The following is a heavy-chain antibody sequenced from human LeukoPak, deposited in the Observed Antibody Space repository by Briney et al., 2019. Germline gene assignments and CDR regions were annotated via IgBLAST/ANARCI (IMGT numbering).Heavy chain of an antibody. CDR3: ARGIAVAGTHYYYGMDV. D-gene: IGHD6-19*01. Sequence: GGSLRLSCAASGFTVISNYMSWVRQAPGKGLEWVSVIYSGGSTYYADSVKGRFTISRDNSKNTLYLQMNSLRAEDTAVYYCARGIAVAGTHYYYGMDVWGQGTTVTVSS. CDR2: IYSGGST. CDR1: GFTVISNY. J-gene: IGHJ6*02. V-gene: IGHV3-53*01.